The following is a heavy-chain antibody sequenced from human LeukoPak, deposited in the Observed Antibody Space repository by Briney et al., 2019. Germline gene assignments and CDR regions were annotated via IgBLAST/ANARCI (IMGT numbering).Heavy chain of an antibody. CDR1: GFTFSSYE. V-gene: IGHV3-48*03. D-gene: IGHD5-18*01. Sequence: QTGGSLRLSCAASGFTFSSYEMTWVRQAPGKSLEYISYISNSGHNVYYADSVKGRFTISRDNAKSSLYLQVDSLRAEDTAVYYCARDQGKYSHGQLDYWGQGILVTVSA. J-gene: IGHJ4*02. CDR3: ARDQGKYSHGQLDY. CDR2: ISNSGHNV.